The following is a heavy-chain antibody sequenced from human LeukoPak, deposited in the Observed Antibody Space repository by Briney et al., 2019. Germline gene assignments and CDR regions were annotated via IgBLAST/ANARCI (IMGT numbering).Heavy chain of an antibody. V-gene: IGHV4-59*01. CDR1: GGSLISYY. J-gene: IGHJ4*02. CDR3: ARESLSSYNYGYGSFDY. D-gene: IGHD5-24*01. CDR2: IYHRGTT. Sequence: PSETLSLTCSVSGGSLISYYWSWLRQPPGKGLEWIGYIYHRGTTNYNPSLKSRVTISVDTSKNQFSLRLSSVTAADTAVYYCARESLSSYNYGYGSFDYWGQGTLVTVSS.